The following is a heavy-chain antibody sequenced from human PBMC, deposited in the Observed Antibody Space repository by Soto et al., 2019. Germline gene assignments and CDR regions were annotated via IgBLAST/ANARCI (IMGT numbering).Heavy chain of an antibody. D-gene: IGHD2-2*01. J-gene: IGHJ6*03. CDR3: ATTVNSGYCSSTSCQNYYYYYMDV. CDR1: GFTFSSYA. Sequence: GGSLRLSCAASGFTFSSYAMSWVRQAPGKGLEWVSAISGSGGSTYYADSVKGRFTISRDNSKNTLYLQMNSLRAEDTAVYYCATTVNSGYCSSTSCQNYYYYYMDVWGKGTTVTVSS. V-gene: IGHV3-23*01. CDR2: ISGSGGST.